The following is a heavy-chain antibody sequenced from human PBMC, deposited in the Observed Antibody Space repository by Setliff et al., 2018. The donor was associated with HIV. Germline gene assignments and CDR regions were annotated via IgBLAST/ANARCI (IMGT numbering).Heavy chain of an antibody. D-gene: IGHD3-10*01. J-gene: IGHJ4*02. V-gene: IGHV5-10-1*01. CDR3: ARTYGSGMGGFDY. CDR1: GYSFTSYW. CDR2: IDPSDSYT. Sequence: HGESLKISCKVSGYSFTSYWISWVRQMPGKGLEWMGRIDPSDSYTYYSPSFQGHVTISADKSISTAYLQWSSLKASDTAMYFCARTYGSGMGGFDYWGQGTLVTVSS.